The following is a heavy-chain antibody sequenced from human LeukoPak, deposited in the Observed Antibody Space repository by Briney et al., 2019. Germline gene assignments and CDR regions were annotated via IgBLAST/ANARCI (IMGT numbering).Heavy chain of an antibody. CDR1: GFTFSDYY. CDR2: ISSGGRTI. Sequence: PGGSLRLSCAASGFTFSDYYMSWIRQAPGKGLEWVSYISSGGRTIYYADSVKGRFTMSRDNAKNSLYLQMNSLRAEDTAVYYCARDLLGGYDAFDIWGQGTMVTVSS. J-gene: IGHJ3*02. V-gene: IGHV3-11*04. CDR3: ARDLLGGYDAFDI. D-gene: IGHD3-16*01.